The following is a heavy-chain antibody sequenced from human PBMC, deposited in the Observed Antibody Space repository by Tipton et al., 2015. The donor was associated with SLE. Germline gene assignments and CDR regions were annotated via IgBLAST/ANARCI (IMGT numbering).Heavy chain of an antibody. V-gene: IGHV4-34*01. CDR3: AREVEGYSSGWYYYYYYMDV. J-gene: IGHJ6*03. CDR1: GGSFSGYY. Sequence: TLSLTCAVYGGSFSGYYWSWIRQPPGKGLEWIGEINHSGSTNYNPSLKSRVTISVDTSKNQFSLKLNSVTAADTAVYYCAREVEGYSSGWYYYYYYMDVWGKGTTVTVSS. D-gene: IGHD6-19*01. CDR2: INHSGST.